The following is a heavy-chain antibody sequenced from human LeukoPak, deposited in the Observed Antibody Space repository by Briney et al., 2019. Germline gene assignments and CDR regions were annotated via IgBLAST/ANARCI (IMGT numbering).Heavy chain of an antibody. Sequence: GGSLRLSCAASGFTFSSHWMSWVRQAPGKGLERVANIKQDGSEKDYVDSVKGRFTISRDNPKNSLYLQMNSLRAEDTAVYYCAREYSYGYDAFDMWGQGTMVTVSS. CDR1: GFTFSSHW. CDR3: AREYSYGYDAFDM. V-gene: IGHV3-7*01. J-gene: IGHJ3*02. D-gene: IGHD5-18*01. CDR2: IKQDGSEK.